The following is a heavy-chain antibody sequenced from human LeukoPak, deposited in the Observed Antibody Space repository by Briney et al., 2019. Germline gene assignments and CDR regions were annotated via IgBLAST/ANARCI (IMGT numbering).Heavy chain of an antibody. Sequence: ASVKVSCKASGYTFTGYYMHWVRQAPGQGLEWMGWINPNSGGTNYAQKFQGRVTMTRDTSISTAYMELSRLRSDDTAVYYCARVRTQLDFGFDYWGQGTLVTVSS. CDR1: GYTFTGYY. J-gene: IGHJ4*02. V-gene: IGHV1-2*02. CDR2: INPNSGGT. D-gene: IGHD6-6*01. CDR3: ARVRTQLDFGFDY.